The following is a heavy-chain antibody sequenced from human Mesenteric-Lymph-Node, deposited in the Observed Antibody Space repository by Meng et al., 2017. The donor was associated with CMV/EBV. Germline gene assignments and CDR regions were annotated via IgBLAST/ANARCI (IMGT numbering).Heavy chain of an antibody. Sequence: GESLKISCAASGFTISSYSMNWVRQAPGKGLEWVSSISGSSSYIYYADSVKGRFTISRDNAKDSLYLQMNSLRAEDTAVYYCAAYSSSWYERNFDYWGQGTLVTVSS. CDR1: GFTISSYS. J-gene: IGHJ4*02. CDR2: ISGSSSYI. D-gene: IGHD6-13*01. V-gene: IGHV3-21*01. CDR3: AAYSSSWYERNFDY.